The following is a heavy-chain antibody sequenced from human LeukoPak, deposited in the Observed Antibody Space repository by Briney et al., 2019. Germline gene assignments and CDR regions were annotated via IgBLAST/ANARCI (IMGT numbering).Heavy chain of an antibody. Sequence: GGSLRLSCAASGFTFSSYWMHWVRKAPGKGLVWVSRINSDGSSTTYADSVKGRFTISRDNAKNTLYLQMNSLRAEDTAVYFCARDYGRSRDYGMDVWGQGTTVTVSS. J-gene: IGHJ6*02. D-gene: IGHD3-10*01. V-gene: IGHV3-74*01. CDR3: ARDYGRSRDYGMDV. CDR1: GFTFSSYW. CDR2: INSDGSST.